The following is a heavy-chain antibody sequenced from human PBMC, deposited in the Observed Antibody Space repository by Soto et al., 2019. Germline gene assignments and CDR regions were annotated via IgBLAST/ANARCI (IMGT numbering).Heavy chain of an antibody. J-gene: IGHJ4*02. V-gene: IGHV3-30*18. Sequence: PGGSLRLSCAASGFTFSSYGMHWVRQAPGKGLEWVAVISYDGSNKYYADSVKGRFTISRDNSKNTLYLQMSSLRAEDTAVYYCAKDIAAASFDYWGQGTLVNVSS. D-gene: IGHD6-13*01. CDR2: ISYDGSNK. CDR3: AKDIAAASFDY. CDR1: GFTFSSYG.